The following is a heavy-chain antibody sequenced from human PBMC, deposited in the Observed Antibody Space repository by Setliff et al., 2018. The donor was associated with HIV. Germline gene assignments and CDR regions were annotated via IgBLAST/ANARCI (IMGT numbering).Heavy chain of an antibody. CDR3: ARYSSDHDAFDI. D-gene: IGHD6-19*01. Sequence: SLTCLVSGDSIRITNYYWGWVRQSPGKGLEWFGSVFYTGTTYYNPSLLSRLTISVDTSKNQFSLKLYSVTAADTALYYCARYSSDHDAFDIWGQGTMVTVSS. V-gene: IGHV4-39*01. J-gene: IGHJ3*02. CDR1: GDSIRITNYY. CDR2: VFYTGTT.